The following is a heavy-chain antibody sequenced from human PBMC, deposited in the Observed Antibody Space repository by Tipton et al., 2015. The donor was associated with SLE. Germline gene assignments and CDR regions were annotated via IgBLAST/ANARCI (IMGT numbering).Heavy chain of an antibody. Sequence: TLSLTCTVSGGSISNYYWSWIRQPPGKGPEWIGYIFYSTTNYNPSLKSRVSSSVDTSKNQFSLKLSSVTTADTAVYYCARKSLVEDLWGQGTLVTVSS. J-gene: IGHJ4*02. V-gene: IGHV4-59*01. CDR1: GGSISNYY. CDR2: IFYSTT. CDR3: ARKSLVEDL. D-gene: IGHD6-6*01.